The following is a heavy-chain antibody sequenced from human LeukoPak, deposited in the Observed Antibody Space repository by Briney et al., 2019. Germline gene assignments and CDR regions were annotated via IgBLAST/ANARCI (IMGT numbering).Heavy chain of an antibody. V-gene: IGHV3-30-3*01. J-gene: IGHJ6*02. Sequence: PGGSLRLSCAASGFTFSSYAMHWVRQAPGKGLEWVGVISYDGSNKYYADSVKGRFTISRDNSKNTLYLQMNSLRAEDTAVYYCARYCSGGSCFYGMDVWGQGTTVTVSS. CDR3: ARYCSGGSCFYGMDV. D-gene: IGHD2-15*01. CDR2: ISYDGSNK. CDR1: GFTFSSYA.